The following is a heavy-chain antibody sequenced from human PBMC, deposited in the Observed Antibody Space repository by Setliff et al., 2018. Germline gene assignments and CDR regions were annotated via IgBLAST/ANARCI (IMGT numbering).Heavy chain of an antibody. D-gene: IGHD4-17*01. Sequence: SLTCAVYGGSFSGYYWTWIRQPPGKGLEWIGEINHSGSSNNNPSLKGRVSISVDTSKKQFYLKLTSVTAADTAVYYCARYGTEYGDYEIPGDVWGKGTTVTVSS. CDR1: GGSFSGYY. CDR2: INHSGSS. V-gene: IGHV4-34*01. J-gene: IGHJ6*04. CDR3: ARYGTEYGDYEIPGDV.